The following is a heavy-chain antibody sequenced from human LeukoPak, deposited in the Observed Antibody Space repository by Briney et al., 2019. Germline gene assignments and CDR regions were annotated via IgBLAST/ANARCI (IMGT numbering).Heavy chain of an antibody. D-gene: IGHD7-27*01. J-gene: IGHJ4*02. Sequence: GGSLRLSCAASGYTFSSYSMYWVRQAPGKGLEWVSSISSSSSYIYYADSVKGRFTVSRDNAKNSLYLQMNSLRAEDTAVYYCARRPNWGPFDYWGQGTLVTVSS. CDR1: GYTFSSYS. CDR3: ARRPNWGPFDY. CDR2: ISSSSSYI. V-gene: IGHV3-21*01.